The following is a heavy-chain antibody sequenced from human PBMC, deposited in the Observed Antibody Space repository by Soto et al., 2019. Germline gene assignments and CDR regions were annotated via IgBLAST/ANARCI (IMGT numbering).Heavy chain of an antibody. CDR3: ARESEDLTSNFDY. Sequence: PGGSLRLSCAASGFTFTRYCMNWVRQAPGKGLEWVSSISSTTNYIYYGDSMKGRFTISRDNAKNSLYLELNSLRAEDTAVYYCARESEDLTSNFDYWGQGTLVLVSS. CDR2: ISSTTNYI. J-gene: IGHJ4*02. CDR1: GFTFTRYC. V-gene: IGHV3-21*06.